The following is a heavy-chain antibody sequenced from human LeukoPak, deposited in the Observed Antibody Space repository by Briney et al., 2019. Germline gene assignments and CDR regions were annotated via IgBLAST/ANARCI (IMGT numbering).Heavy chain of an antibody. Sequence: PSETLSLTCTVSGGSISSGDYYWSWIRQPPGKGLEWIGYIYYSGSTYYNPSLKSRVTISVDTSKNQFSLKLSSVTAADTAVYYCARDRSVLRYFVRKHYGMDVWGQGTTVTVSS. CDR2: IYYSGST. J-gene: IGHJ6*02. CDR3: ARDRSVLRYFVRKHYGMDV. CDR1: GGSISSGDYY. D-gene: IGHD3-9*01. V-gene: IGHV4-30-4*01.